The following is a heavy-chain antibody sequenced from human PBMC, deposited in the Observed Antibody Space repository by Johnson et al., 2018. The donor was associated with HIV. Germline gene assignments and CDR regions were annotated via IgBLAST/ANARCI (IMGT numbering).Heavy chain of an antibody. CDR1: GFTFDDYA. D-gene: IGHD1-26*01. CDR2: ISWNSGSI. Sequence: VQLVEFGGGLVQPGRSLRLSCAASGFTFDDYAMHWVRQVPGKGLEWVSGISWNSGSIGYVDSVKGRFTISRDNAKNSLYLQMNSLRVDYTAVYYCARASGFDMWGQGTMVTVSS. J-gene: IGHJ3*02. CDR3: ARASGFDM. V-gene: IGHV3-9*01.